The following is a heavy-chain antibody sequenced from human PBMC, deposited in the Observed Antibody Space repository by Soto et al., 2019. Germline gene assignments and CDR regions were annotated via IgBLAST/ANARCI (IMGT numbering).Heavy chain of an antibody. J-gene: IGHJ6*03. Sequence: GGSLRLSCAASGFTFSSYWMHWVRQAPGKGLVWVSRINSDGSSTSYADSVKGRFTISRDNAKNTLYLQMNSLRAEDTAVYYCARDGVATTPGDYYYYYMDVWGKGTTVTVSS. CDR3: ARDGVATTPGDYYYYYMDV. V-gene: IGHV3-74*01. CDR1: GFTFSSYW. CDR2: INSDGSST. D-gene: IGHD5-12*01.